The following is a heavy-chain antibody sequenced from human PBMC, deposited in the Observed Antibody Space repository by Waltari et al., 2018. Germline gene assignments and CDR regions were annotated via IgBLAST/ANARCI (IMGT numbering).Heavy chain of an antibody. J-gene: IGHJ4*02. D-gene: IGHD5-12*01. CDR3: AKDLWLPHDY. V-gene: IGHV3-23*01. CDR1: GFTFSSDA. CDR2: SSNSGGTT. Sequence: EVQLLASGGGLVQPGGSLRLPCAASGFTFSSDAMSWVRQAPGKGLEWVSDSSNSGGTTYYADSVKGRFTISRDNSKNTMYLQMNSLRVEDTAVYYCAKDLWLPHDYWGQGTLVTVSS.